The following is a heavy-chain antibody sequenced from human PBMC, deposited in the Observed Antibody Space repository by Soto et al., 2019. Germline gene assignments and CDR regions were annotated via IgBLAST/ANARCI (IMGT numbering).Heavy chain of an antibody. D-gene: IGHD6-13*01. CDR1: GGSISSGGYY. CDR3: ARAFSSWYYFDY. V-gene: IGHV4-31*03. Sequence: SETLSLTCTVSGGSISSGGYYWSWIRQHPGKGLEWIGYIYYSGSTYYNPSLKSRVTISVDTSKNQFSLKLSSVTAADTAVYYCARAFSSWYYFDYWGQGTLVTVSS. J-gene: IGHJ4*02. CDR2: IYYSGST.